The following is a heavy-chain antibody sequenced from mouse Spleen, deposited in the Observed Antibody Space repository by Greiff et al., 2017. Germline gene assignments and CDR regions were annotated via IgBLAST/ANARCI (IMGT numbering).Heavy chain of an antibody. J-gene: IGHJ2*01. Sequence: DVKLQESGPGLVKPSQSLSLTCSVTGYSITSGYYWNWIRQFPGNKLEWMGYISYDGSNNYNPSLKNRISITRDTSKNQFFLKLNSVTTEDTATYYCAREDYGYGFDYWGQGTTLTVSS. CDR3: AREDYGYGFDY. D-gene: IGHD2-2*01. CDR2: ISYDGSN. V-gene: IGHV3-6*01. CDR1: GYSITSGYY.